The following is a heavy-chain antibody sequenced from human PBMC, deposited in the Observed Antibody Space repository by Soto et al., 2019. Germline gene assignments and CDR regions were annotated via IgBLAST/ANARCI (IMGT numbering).Heavy chain of an antibody. CDR2: INHSGST. CDR3: ARGPSGWYLG. CDR1: GGSFSGYY. Sequence: QVQLQQWGAGLLKPSDTLSLTCAVYGGSFSGYYWSWIRQPPGKGLEWIGEINHSGSTNYNPSLKSRVTISVDTSKNQFSLKLSSVTTADTAVYYCARGPSGWYLGWGQGTLVTVSS. D-gene: IGHD6-19*01. V-gene: IGHV4-34*01. J-gene: IGHJ4*02.